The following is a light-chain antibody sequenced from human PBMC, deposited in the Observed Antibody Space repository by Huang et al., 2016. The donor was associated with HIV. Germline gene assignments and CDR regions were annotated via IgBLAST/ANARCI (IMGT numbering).Light chain of an antibody. V-gene: IGKV3-11*01. CDR1: QNINTH. Sequence: EIVLTQSPATLSFFPGQRVSPSCRASQNINTHLAWYKQRPGQPPRLLIYDASSRVPGVAARFSGSGSGTDFTLTISSLESEDFATYYCQQRVNGLTFGGGTKV. CDR3: QQRVNGLT. CDR2: DAS. J-gene: IGKJ4*01.